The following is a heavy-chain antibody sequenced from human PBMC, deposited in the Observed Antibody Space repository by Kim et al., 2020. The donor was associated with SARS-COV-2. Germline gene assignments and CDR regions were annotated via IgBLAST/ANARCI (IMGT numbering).Heavy chain of an antibody. Sequence: SETLSLTCAVYGGSFSGYYWSWIRQPPGEGLEWIGEINHSGSTNYNPSLKSRVIISVDTSKNQFSLKLSSVTAADTAVYYCARSKGADGSGSYYYNWFDPWGQGTLVTVSS. CDR1: GGSFSGYY. D-gene: IGHD3-10*01. CDR3: ARSKGADGSGSYYYNWFDP. J-gene: IGHJ5*02. CDR2: INHSGST. V-gene: IGHV4-34*01.